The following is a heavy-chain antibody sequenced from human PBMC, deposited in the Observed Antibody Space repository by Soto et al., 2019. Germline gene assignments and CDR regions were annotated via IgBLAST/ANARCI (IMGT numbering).Heavy chain of an antibody. D-gene: IGHD3-3*01. J-gene: IGHJ4*02. CDR1: GFSFGSYA. CDR3: ARWSYLDY. Sequence: GGSLRLSCAASGFSFGSYALSWVRQAPGKGLEWVSTISGSDGKTFYADSVKGRFSISRDASQSTLYLQMNSLRADDTAMYYCARWSYLDYWGQGTRVTVSS. CDR2: ISGSDGKT. V-gene: IGHV3-23*01.